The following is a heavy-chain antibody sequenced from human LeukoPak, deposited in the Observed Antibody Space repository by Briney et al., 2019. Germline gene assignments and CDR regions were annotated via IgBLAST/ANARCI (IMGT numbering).Heavy chain of an antibody. CDR2: ISGSGGST. CDR3: AKDRSVKSYYDSSGDY. J-gene: IGHJ4*02. D-gene: IGHD3-22*01. Sequence: PGGSLGLSCAASGFTFSSYAMSWVRQAPGKGLEWVSAISGSGGSTYYADSVKGRFTISRDNSKNTLYLQMNSLRAEDTAVYYCAKDRSVKSYYDSSGDYWGQGTLVTVSS. V-gene: IGHV3-23*01. CDR1: GFTFSSYA.